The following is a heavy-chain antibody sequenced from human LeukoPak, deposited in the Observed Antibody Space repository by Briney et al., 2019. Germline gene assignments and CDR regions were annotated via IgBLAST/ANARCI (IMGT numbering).Heavy chain of an antibody. CDR2: IIVIFGTA. J-gene: IGHJ4*02. CDR3: ARDISGWYWDY. CDR1: GGTFTNYA. V-gene: IGHV1-69*13. Sequence: ASVKVSCKASGGTFTNYAISWVRQAPGQGVERMGGIIVIFGTANYAQKLQGRDTITADEFTSTDYMEMSRVRYEDTAVYYCARDISGWYWDYWRQGTLITVSS. D-gene: IGHD6-19*01.